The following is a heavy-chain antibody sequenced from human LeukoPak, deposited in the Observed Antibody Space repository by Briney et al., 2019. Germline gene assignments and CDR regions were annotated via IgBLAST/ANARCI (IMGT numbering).Heavy chain of an antibody. D-gene: IGHD5-24*01. CDR2: IYYSGST. V-gene: IGHV4-59*08. CDR1: GDSISGNY. CDR3: ARLGDGDNLRYFDY. Sequence: SETLSLTCTVSGDSISGNYWTWIRQPPGKGLEWIGYIYYSGSTNYHAYLKSRVTISVDTSKNQFSLKLSSVTAADTAVYYCARLGDGDNLRYFDYWGQGTLVTVSS. J-gene: IGHJ4*02.